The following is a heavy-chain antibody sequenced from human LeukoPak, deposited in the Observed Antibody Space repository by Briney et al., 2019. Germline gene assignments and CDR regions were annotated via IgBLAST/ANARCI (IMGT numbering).Heavy chain of an antibody. CDR2: LSQDSSNI. CDR1: GFIFGKYY. J-gene: IGHJ4*02. V-gene: IGHV3-11*01. Sequence: GGSLRLSCAASGFIFGKYYMSWIRQSPGKGLEWISYLSQDSSNILYADSVRGRFTISRDNAKNTLYLQMNSLRADDSAIYYCVREELRSFCWPDYWGQGTLVTVSS. CDR3: VREELRSFCWPDY. D-gene: IGHD3-9*01.